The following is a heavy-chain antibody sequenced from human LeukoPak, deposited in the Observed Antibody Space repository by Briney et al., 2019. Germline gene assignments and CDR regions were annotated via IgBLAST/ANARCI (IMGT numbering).Heavy chain of an antibody. CDR1: GYSSSSHY. CDR3: ARDVVYCSGGSCYHQYYGMDV. J-gene: IGHJ6*02. CDR2: TDPSAGSS. Sequence: ASVKVSCKASGYSSSSHYIHWVRQAPGQGLEWMGITDPSAGSSSSAQKFQGRVTMTRDTSTTTVYMELSSLRSEDSAMYFCARDVVYCSGGSCYHQYYGMDVWGQGTAVTVSS. V-gene: IGHV1-46*01. D-gene: IGHD2-15*01.